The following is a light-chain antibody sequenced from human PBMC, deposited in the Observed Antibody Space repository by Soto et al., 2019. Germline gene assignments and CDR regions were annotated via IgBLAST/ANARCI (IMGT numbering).Light chain of an antibody. CDR1: SSDVGGYNY. CDR2: EVS. V-gene: IGLV2-8*01. J-gene: IGLJ2*01. CDR3: SSYAGSNNVV. Sequence: QSALTQPPSASGSPGQSVTISCTGTSSDVGGYNYVSWYQQHPGKAPKLMIYEVSKRPSGVPDRISGSKSGNMASLTVSGLQAEDEADYYCSSYAGSNNVVFGGGTKLTVL.